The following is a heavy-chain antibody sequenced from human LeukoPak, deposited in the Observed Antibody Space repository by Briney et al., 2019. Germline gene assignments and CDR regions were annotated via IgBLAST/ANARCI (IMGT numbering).Heavy chain of an antibody. Sequence: GGSLRLSCAASGFTFSSYEMNWVRQAPGKGLEWVSYISSSGSTIYYADSEKGRFTISRDNAKNSLYLQMNSLRAEDTAVYYCARGLDGAKDRKRFDYWGQGTLVTVSS. CDR3: ARGLDGAKDRKRFDY. CDR2: ISSSGSTI. D-gene: IGHD5-24*01. J-gene: IGHJ4*02. V-gene: IGHV3-48*03. CDR1: GFTFSSYE.